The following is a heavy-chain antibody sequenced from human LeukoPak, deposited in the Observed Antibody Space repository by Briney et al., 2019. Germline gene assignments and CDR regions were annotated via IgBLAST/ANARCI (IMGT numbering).Heavy chain of an antibody. CDR1: GFTFNSYG. Sequence: GGSLRLSCAASGFTFNSYGMHWVRQAPGKGLEWVAVIWYDGSSKYYAASVKGRFTISRDNSKNTLYLQMNSPRAEDTAVYYCARSVDFWSGYQDYWGQGTLVTVSS. CDR3: ARSVDFWSGYQDY. V-gene: IGHV3-33*01. J-gene: IGHJ4*02. CDR2: IWYDGSSK. D-gene: IGHD3-3*01.